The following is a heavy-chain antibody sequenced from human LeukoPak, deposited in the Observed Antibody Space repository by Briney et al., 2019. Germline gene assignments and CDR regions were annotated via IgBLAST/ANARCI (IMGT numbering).Heavy chain of an antibody. CDR3: AGRDKGYYYGMDV. D-gene: IGHD5-24*01. CDR1: GFTVSSNY. Sequence: GGSLRLSCAASGFTVSSNYMSWVRQAPGKGLEWVSLLYSSGSTYYTDSVKGRFTISRDSSKNTLYLQMISLRAEDTAVYYCAGRDKGYYYGMDVWGQGTTVTVSS. V-gene: IGHV3-66*01. CDR2: LYSSGST. J-gene: IGHJ6*02.